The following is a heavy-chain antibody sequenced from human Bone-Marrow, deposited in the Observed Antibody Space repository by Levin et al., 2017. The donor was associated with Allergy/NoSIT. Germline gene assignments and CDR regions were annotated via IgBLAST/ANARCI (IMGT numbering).Heavy chain of an antibody. CDR2: INPNSGGT. D-gene: IGHD5-18*01. J-gene: IGHJ4*02. V-gene: IGHV1-2*02. Sequence: ASVKVSCKASGYTFTGYYMHWVRQAPGQGLEWMGWINPNSGGTNYAQKFQGRVTMTRDTSISTAYMELSRLRSDDTAVYYCARTSFRVAAMAPARGDYFDYWGQGTLVTVSS. CDR3: ARTSFRVAAMAPARGDYFDY. CDR1: GYTFTGYY.